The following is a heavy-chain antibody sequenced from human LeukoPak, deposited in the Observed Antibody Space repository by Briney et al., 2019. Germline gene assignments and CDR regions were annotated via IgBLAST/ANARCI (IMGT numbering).Heavy chain of an antibody. J-gene: IGHJ3*02. D-gene: IGHD2-21*01. V-gene: IGHV3-30*18. CDR1: GFTFSSYG. Sequence: GGSLRLSCAVSGFTFSSYGMHWVRQAPGKGLEWVAVISYDGSNKYYADSAKGRFTISRDNSKNTLYLQMNSLRAEDTAVYYCAKPYYPYMSLFAFDIWGQGTMVTVSS. CDR3: AKPYYPYMSLFAFDI. CDR2: ISYDGSNK.